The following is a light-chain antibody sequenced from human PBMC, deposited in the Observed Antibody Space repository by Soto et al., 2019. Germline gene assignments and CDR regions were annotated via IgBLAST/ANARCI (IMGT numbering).Light chain of an antibody. CDR2: EVS. CDR1: SSDVGSYNR. V-gene: IGLV2-18*02. J-gene: IGLJ2*01. CDR3: SSYTSSSTYVV. Sequence: QSALTQPPSVSGSPGQSVTISCTGTSSDVGSYNRVSWYQQPPGTAPKLMIYEVSNRPSGVPDRFSGSNSGNTASLTISGLQAEDEADYYCSSYTSSSTYVVFGGGTKVTVL.